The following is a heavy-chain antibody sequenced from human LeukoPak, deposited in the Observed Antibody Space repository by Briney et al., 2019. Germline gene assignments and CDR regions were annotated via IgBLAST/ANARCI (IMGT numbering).Heavy chain of an antibody. J-gene: IGHJ3*02. CDR1: GGSISSSSYN. CDR2: IYYSGST. Sequence: SETLSLTCTVSGGSISSSSYNWGWIRQPPRKGLEWIGSIYYSGSTYYNPSLNSRFTISVDTSKNQFSLNLSSVTAADTAVYYCARRSSGWYGQDAFDIWGQGTMVTVSS. CDR3: ARRSSGWYGQDAFDI. D-gene: IGHD6-19*01. V-gene: IGHV4-39*01.